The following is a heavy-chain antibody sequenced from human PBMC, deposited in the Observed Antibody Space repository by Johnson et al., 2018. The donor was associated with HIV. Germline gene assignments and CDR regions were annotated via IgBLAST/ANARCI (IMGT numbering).Heavy chain of an antibody. V-gene: IGHV3-66*03. J-gene: IGHJ3*02. D-gene: IGHD1-14*01. CDR3: ARDLNHGDTGGGAFDI. CDR1: GFTVRSNY. CDR2: IYSGGST. Sequence: VQLVESGGGLIQPGGSLRLSCAASGFTVRSNYMSWVRQAPGRGLEWVSVIYSGGSTYYADSVKGRFTISRDNSKNTLYLQMNSQRAEDTAVYYCARDLNHGDTGGGAFDIWGQGTMVTVSS.